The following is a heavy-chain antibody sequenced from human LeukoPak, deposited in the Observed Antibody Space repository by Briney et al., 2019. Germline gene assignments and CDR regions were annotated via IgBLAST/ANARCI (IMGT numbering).Heavy chain of an antibody. D-gene: IGHD3-10*01. CDR2: INPNSGGT. J-gene: IGHJ4*02. CDR1: GYTFTGYY. V-gene: IGHV1-2*06. Sequence: ASVKVSCKASGYTFTGYYMHWVRQAPGQGLEWMGRINPNSGGTNYAQKFQGRVTMTRDTSISTAYMELSRLRSDDTAVYYCGRDGGTVWFGDDYWGQGTLVTVSS. CDR3: GRDGGTVWFGDDY.